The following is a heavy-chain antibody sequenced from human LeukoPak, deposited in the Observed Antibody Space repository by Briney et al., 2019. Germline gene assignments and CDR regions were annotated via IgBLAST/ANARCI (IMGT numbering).Heavy chain of an antibody. Sequence: LRLSCAASGFTFSSYGMHWVRQAPGKGLEWIGSIYYSGSTYYNPSLKSRVTISVDTSKNQFSLKLSSVTAADTAVYYCARDNRLAGTFDYWGQGTLVTVSS. V-gene: IGHV4-39*07. CDR1: GFTFSSYG. J-gene: IGHJ4*02. CDR3: ARDNRLAGTFDY. D-gene: IGHD1-1*01. CDR2: IYYSGST.